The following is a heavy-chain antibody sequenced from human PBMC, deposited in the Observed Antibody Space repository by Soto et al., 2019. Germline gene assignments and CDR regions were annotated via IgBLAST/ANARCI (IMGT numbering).Heavy chain of an antibody. Sequence: LQTMSHRCAFDGGSRGGYGGSWIRQPPGKGLEWIGEINHSGSTNYNPSLKSRVTISVDTSKNQFSLKLSSVTAADTAVYYCARGLAMIRVWGQGTLVTVSS. CDR2: INHSGST. D-gene: IGHD3-22*01. CDR1: GGSRGGYG. CDR3: ARGLAMIRV. V-gene: IGHV4-34*01. J-gene: IGHJ4*02.